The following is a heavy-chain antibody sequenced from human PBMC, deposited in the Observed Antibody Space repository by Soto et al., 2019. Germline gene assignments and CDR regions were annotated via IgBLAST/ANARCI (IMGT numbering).Heavy chain of an antibody. CDR1: GGTFSSYA. D-gene: IGHD2-15*01. V-gene: IGHV1-69*13. CDR3: ARGRRNCSGGSCYSYSDYYYGMDV. Sequence: SVKVSCKXSGGTFSSYAISWVRQAPGRGLEWMGGIIPIFGTANYAQKFQGRVTITADESTSTAYMELSSLRSEDTAVYYCARGRRNCSGGSCYSYSDYYYGMDVWGQGTTVTVSS. J-gene: IGHJ6*02. CDR2: IIPIFGTA.